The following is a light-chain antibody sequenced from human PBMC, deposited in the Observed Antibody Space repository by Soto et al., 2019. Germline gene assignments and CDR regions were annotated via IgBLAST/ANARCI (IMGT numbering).Light chain of an antibody. CDR1: QSISSW. J-gene: IGKJ1*01. CDR2: DAS. Sequence: DIQMTQSPSTLSASVGDRVTITCRARQSISSWLAWYQQKPGKAPKLLIYDASSLESGVPSRFSGSGSETEFTLPTSSLQPDEFATYYCQQYNSYWTFGQGTKLEIK. CDR3: QQYNSYWT. V-gene: IGKV1-5*01.